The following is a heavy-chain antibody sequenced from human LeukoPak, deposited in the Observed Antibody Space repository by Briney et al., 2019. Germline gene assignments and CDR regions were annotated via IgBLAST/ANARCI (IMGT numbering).Heavy chain of an antibody. D-gene: IGHD2-2*01. Sequence: SETLSLTCAVYGGSFSGYYWSWIRQPPGKGLEWIGEINHSGSTNYNPSLKSRVTISVDTSKNQFSLKLSSVTAADTAVYYCARGLRCSSTSCYGSKFRYYYYGMDAWGKGTTVTVSS. CDR3: ARGLRCSSTSCYGSKFRYYYYGMDA. V-gene: IGHV4-34*01. J-gene: IGHJ6*04. CDR2: INHSGST. CDR1: GGSFSGYY.